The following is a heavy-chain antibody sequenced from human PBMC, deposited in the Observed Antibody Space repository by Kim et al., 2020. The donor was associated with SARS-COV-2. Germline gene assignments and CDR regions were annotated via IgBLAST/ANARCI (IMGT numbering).Heavy chain of an antibody. CDR2: ISSSSSYI. CDR3: ASLGFVNHRDYYYGMDV. J-gene: IGHJ6*02. V-gene: IGHV3-21*01. CDR1: GFTFSSYS. D-gene: IGHD3-10*01. Sequence: GGSLRLSCAASGFTFSSYSMNWVRQAPGKGLEWVSSISSSSSYIYYADSVKGRFTISRDNAKNSLYLQMNSLRAEDTAVYYCASLGFVNHRDYYYGMDVWGQGTTVTVSS.